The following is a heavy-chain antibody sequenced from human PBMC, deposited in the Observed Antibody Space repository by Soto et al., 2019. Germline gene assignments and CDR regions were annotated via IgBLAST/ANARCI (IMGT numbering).Heavy chain of an antibody. Sequence: PGGSLRLSCAASGFTFSSYSMNWVRQAPGKGLEWVSYISSSSSTIYYADSVKGRFTISRDNAKNSLYLQMNSLRDEDTAVYYCAREREWEPLYYFDYWGQGTLVTVSS. CDR2: ISSSSSTI. CDR3: AREREWEPLYYFDY. D-gene: IGHD1-26*01. CDR1: GFTFSSYS. V-gene: IGHV3-48*02. J-gene: IGHJ4*02.